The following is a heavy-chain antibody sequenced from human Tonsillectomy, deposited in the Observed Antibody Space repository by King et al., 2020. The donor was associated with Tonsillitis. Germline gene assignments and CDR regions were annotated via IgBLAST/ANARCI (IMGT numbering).Heavy chain of an antibody. J-gene: IGHJ4*02. CDR2: VSGSGGST. CDR1: GFTFSSYG. V-gene: IGHV3-23*04. D-gene: IGHD3-9*01. Sequence: VQLVESGGGLVQPGGSLRLSCAASGFTFSSYGMTWVRQAPGKGLEWVSGVSGSGGSTYYADSVKGRFTMSRDNSKNTLYLQMSSLRAEDTAVYYCARGGTYDILIGSFAKLDYWGQGTLVTVSS. CDR3: ARGGTYDILIGSFAKLDY.